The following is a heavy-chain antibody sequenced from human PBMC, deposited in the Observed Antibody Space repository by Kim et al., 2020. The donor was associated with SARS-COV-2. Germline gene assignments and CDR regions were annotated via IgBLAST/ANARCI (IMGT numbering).Heavy chain of an antibody. V-gene: IGHV4-4*02. CDR1: GVSIRTENW. CDR2: IYHRGST. Sequence: SETLSLTCAASGVSIRTENWWSWVRQSPGKLLEWIEEIYHRGSTNYNQSLKSRVTMSIDTSKNQLSLKVTSVTAADTAVYYCARGGVAAGVPSPWGHGTLVTVSS. CDR3: ARGGVAAGVPSP. D-gene: IGHD6-13*01. J-gene: IGHJ5*02.